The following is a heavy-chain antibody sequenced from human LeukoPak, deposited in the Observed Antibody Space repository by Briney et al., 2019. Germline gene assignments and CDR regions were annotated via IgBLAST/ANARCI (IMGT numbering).Heavy chain of an antibody. D-gene: IGHD3-3*01. CDR3: AVYYDFWSGYYSRGVFDY. J-gene: IGHJ4*02. CDR2: IYYSGST. V-gene: IGHV4-59*01. CDR1: GGSISSYY. Sequence: SETLSLTCTVSGGSISSYYWSWIRQPPGQGLEWIGYIYYSGSTNYNPSLKSRVTISVDTSKNQFSLKLSSVTAADTAVYYCAVYYDFWSGYYSRGVFDYWGQGTLVTVSP.